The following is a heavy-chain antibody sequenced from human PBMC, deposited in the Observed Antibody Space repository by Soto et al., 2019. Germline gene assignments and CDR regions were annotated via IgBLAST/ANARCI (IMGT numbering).Heavy chain of an antibody. V-gene: IGHV1-69*01. J-gene: IGHJ4*02. Sequence: QVQLVQSGAEVKKPGSSVKVSCKASGGTFSSYAISWVRQAPGQGLEWMGGIIPIFGTANYAQKFQGRVTITADESTSTAYMELSSLRSEDTAVYYCERGQDVDTAMVMRNGEYYFDYWGQGTLVTVSS. D-gene: IGHD5-18*01. CDR2: IIPIFGTA. CDR1: GGTFSSYA. CDR3: ERGQDVDTAMVMRNGEYYFDY.